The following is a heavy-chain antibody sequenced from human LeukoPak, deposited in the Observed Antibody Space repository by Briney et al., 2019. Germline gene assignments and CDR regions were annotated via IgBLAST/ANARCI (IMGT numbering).Heavy chain of an antibody. CDR1: GYTFTSHA. V-gene: IGHV7-4-1*02. J-gene: IGHJ4*02. CDR3: ARGYCSGGSCSSVDY. D-gene: IGHD2-15*01. CDR2: INTNTGNP. Sequence: ASVKVPCKASGYTFTSHAMNWVRQAPGQGLEWMGWINTNTGNPTYAQGFTGRFVFSLDTSVSTAYLQISSLKAEDTAVYYCARGYCSGGSCSSVDYWGQGTLVTVSS.